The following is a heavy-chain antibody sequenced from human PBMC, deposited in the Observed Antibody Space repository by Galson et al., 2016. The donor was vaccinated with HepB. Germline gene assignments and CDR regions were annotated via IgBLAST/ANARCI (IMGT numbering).Heavy chain of an antibody. J-gene: IGHJ6*02. CDR1: GDSVTNDDTI. CDR2: TYYRSQWFN. D-gene: IGHD5-18*01. CDR3: TRGYMHTGMNV. V-gene: IGHV6-1*01. Sequence: ISGDSVTNDDTIWNWIRQSPSRGLEWLGRTYYRSQWFNEYAVSVKSRITINSDTSRNQFSLQLDSVTPDDTAAYFCTRGYMHTGMNVWGQGTTVTVSS.